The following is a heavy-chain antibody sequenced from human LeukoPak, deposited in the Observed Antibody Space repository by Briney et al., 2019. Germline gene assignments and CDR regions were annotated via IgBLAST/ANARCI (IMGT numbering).Heavy chain of an antibody. CDR2: IYTSGST. D-gene: IGHD3-10*01. CDR3: AREDYGSGIGGSDWFDP. J-gene: IGHJ5*02. V-gene: IGHV4-4*07. Sequence: SETLSLTCTVSGGSISSYYRSWIRQPAGKGLEWIGRIYTSGSTNYNPSLKSRVTMSVDTSKNQFSLKLRSVTAADTAMYYCAREDYGSGIGGSDWFDPWGQGTLVTVSS. CDR1: GGSISSYY.